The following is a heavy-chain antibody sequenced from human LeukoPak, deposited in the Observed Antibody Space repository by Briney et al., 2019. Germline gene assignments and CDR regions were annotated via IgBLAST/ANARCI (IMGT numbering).Heavy chain of an antibody. D-gene: IGHD3-22*01. J-gene: IGHJ3*02. CDR1: GDSISSSDYY. CDR2: IYNTGNT. Sequence: SETLSLTCTVFGDSISSSDYYWGWIRQPPGKEPEWIGSIYNTGNTYYNPSLKSRVTISLDTSNNQFSLKVSSVTAADTAVYYCARVRRPGHGMIVVAQGAFDIWGQGTMVTVSS. V-gene: IGHV4-39*07. CDR3: ARVRRPGHGMIVVAQGAFDI.